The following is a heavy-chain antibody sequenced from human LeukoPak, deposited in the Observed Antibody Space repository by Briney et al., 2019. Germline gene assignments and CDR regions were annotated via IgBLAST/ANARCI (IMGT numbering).Heavy chain of an antibody. Sequence: GASVKVSCKASGYTFTGYYMHWVRQAPGQGLEWMGLINPNSGGTNYAQKFQGRVSMSRDTSISTAYMVLRRLRSDDAAVYYRARDPSSRPYGDYDWFDPWGQGTLVTASS. J-gene: IGHJ5*02. CDR1: GYTFTGYY. CDR3: ARDPSSRPYGDYDWFDP. D-gene: IGHD4-17*01. V-gene: IGHV1-2*02. CDR2: INPNSGGT.